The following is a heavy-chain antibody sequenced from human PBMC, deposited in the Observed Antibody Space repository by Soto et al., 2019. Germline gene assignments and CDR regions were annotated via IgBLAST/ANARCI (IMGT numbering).Heavy chain of an antibody. CDR1: GGAIDKSTYY. Sequence: QLQLQESGPGLVKPSETLSLTCSVSGGAIDKSTYYWCWIRQPPGKGLEWIGSIYYSGSTYYYPSCKSQVTISVDTSRNPCSLKLSSVTAADTAVYYCARHHESGWYGDWGQGTLVTVSS. CDR2: IYYSGST. D-gene: IGHD6-19*01. V-gene: IGHV4-39*01. J-gene: IGHJ4*02. CDR3: ARHHESGWYGD.